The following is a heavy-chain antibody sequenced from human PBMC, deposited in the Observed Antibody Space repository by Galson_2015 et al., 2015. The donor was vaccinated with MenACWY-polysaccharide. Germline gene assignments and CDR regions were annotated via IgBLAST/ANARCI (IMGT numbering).Heavy chain of an antibody. Sequence: SLRLSCAASGLTFNNNWIHWVRHAPGKGLAWVSRINSDGSSTAYADSVKGRFTISRDNAKNSLYLQMNSLRAEDTAVYYCARGRLDYWGQGTLVTVSS. V-gene: IGHV3-74*01. CDR1: GLTFNNNW. J-gene: IGHJ4*02. CDR2: INSDGSST. CDR3: ARGRLDY.